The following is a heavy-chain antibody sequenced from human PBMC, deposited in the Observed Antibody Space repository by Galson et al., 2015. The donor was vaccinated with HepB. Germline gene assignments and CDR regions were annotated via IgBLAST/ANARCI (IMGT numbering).Heavy chain of an antibody. CDR1: GGTFSSYA. CDR2: IIPIFGTA. D-gene: IGHD2-15*01. CDR3: ARLPSEDIVVVVAATGDHDAFDI. V-gene: IGHV1-69*13. Sequence: SVKVSCKASGGTFSSYAISWVRQAPGQGLEWMGGIIPIFGTANYAQKFQGRVTITADESTSTAYMELSSLRSEDTAVYYCARLPSEDIVVVVAATGDHDAFDIWGQGTMVTVSS. J-gene: IGHJ3*02.